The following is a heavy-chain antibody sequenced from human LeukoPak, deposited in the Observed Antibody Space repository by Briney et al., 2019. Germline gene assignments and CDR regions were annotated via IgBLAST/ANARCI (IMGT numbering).Heavy chain of an antibody. CDR2: ISGSGGST. J-gene: IGHJ6*02. Sequence: GGSLRLSCAASGFTFSSYAMSWVRQAPGKGLEWVSAISGSGGSTYYADSVKGRFTISRDNSKNTLYLQMNNLRAEDTAVYYCAEQWLVHYGMDVWGQGTTVTVSS. CDR3: AEQWLVHYGMDV. D-gene: IGHD6-19*01. V-gene: IGHV3-23*01. CDR1: GFTFSSYA.